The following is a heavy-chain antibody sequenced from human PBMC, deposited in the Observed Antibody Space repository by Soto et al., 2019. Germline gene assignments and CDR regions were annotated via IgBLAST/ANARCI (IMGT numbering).Heavy chain of an antibody. J-gene: IGHJ4*02. CDR2: FDPEDRDT. Sequence: GGSVKVSCKVSGYTLTELSMHWVRQAPGKGLEWVGGFDPEDRDTLYAKKFQGRLTMTEDTSTDTVYMELSSLRSEDTAVYYCATILIFGAVFDYWGQGTLVTVSS. V-gene: IGHV1-24*01. D-gene: IGHD3-3*01. CDR1: GYTLTELS. CDR3: ATILIFGAVFDY.